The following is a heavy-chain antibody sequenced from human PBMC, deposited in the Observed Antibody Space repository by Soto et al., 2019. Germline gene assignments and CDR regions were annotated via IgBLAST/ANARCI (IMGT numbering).Heavy chain of an antibody. CDR2: MSYDGNNK. J-gene: IGHJ4*02. CDR1: GFTFSTYG. Sequence: QVQLVESGGGVVQPGRSLRLSCAASGFTFSTYGMHWVRQAPGKGLEWVAVMSYDGNNKYYADSVKGRFTISRDNSKNTLFLQMNSLRAADTAVYYCAKDHLPSTVTTPGYWGQGTLVPVSS. CDR3: AKDHLPSTVTTPGY. V-gene: IGHV3-30*18. D-gene: IGHD4-17*01.